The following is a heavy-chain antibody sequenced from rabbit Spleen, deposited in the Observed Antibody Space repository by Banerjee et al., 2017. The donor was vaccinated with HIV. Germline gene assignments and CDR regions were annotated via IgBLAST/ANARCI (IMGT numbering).Heavy chain of an antibody. V-gene: IGHV1S40*01. D-gene: IGHD8-1*01. CDR1: GFSFSSSYY. Sequence: QSLEESGGDLVKPGASLTLTCTASGFSFSSSYYMCWVRQAPGKGLECIACIYNGDGSTYYATWAKGRFTISKTSSTTVTLQMTSLTAADTATYFCARDAGTSFSTYGMDLWGPGTLVTVS. CDR3: ARDAGTSFSTYGMDL. CDR2: IYNGDGST. J-gene: IGHJ6*01.